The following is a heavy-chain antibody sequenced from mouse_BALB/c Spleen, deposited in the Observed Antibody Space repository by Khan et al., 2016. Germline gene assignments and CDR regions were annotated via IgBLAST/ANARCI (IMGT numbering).Heavy chain of an antibody. CDR2: IWGDGST. J-gene: IGHJ3*01. CDR3: ARVRYDDPGVFAY. Sequence: QVQLKQSGPGLVAPSQSLSITCTVSGFSLTGYGVNWVRQPPGKGLEWLGMIWGDGSTDYNSALKSRLSIRKDNSKRQDFLNMNSLQTDDKARYYCARVRYDDPGVFAYWRQGTRVTVTA. D-gene: IGHD2-4*01. CDR1: GFSLTGYG. V-gene: IGHV2-6-7*01.